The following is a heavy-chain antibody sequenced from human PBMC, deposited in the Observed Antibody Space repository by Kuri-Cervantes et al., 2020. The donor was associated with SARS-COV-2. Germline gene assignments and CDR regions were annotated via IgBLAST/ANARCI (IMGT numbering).Heavy chain of an antibody. D-gene: IGHD6-13*01. Sequence: SVKVSCKASGGTFSSYAISWVRQAPGQGLEWMGEIIPIFGTANYAQKFQGRVTITTDESTSTAYMELRSLRSDDTAVYYCARDGGIAAATSEGAFDIWGQGTMVTVSS. J-gene: IGHJ3*02. CDR2: IIPIFGTA. V-gene: IGHV1-69*05. CDR3: ARDGGIAAATSEGAFDI. CDR1: GGTFSSYA.